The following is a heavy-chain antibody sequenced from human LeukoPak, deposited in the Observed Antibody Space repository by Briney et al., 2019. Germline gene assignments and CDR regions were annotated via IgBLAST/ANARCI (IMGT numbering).Heavy chain of an antibody. D-gene: IGHD6-19*01. V-gene: IGHV3-30*02. Sequence: GGSLRLSCAASTFTFSSYGMHWVRQTPGKGLEWVAFIQYDGNKRYYADSVKGRFTISRDNSKNTLYLQMNSLRPEDTALYYCANTMYSSAWSPFDYWGRGTLVTVSS. CDR3: ANTMYSSAWSPFDY. CDR2: IQYDGNKR. CDR1: TFTFSSYG. J-gene: IGHJ4*02.